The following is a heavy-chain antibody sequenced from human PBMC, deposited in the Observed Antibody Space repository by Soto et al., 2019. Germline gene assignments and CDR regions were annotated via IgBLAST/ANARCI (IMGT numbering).Heavy chain of an antibody. D-gene: IGHD2-2*01. CDR2: MNPNSGNT. J-gene: IGHJ6*02. CDR3: ARERGSYCSSTSCYHYYYGRDV. Sequence: SVKVSCNASGYTFTSYDINWVRQATGQGLEWMGWMNPNSGNTGYAQKCQGRVTMTTDTSTSTAYMELRSLRSDDAAVYYCARERGSYCSSTSCYHYYYGRDVCGQGTTVTAS. CDR1: GYTFTSYD. V-gene: IGHV1-8*01.